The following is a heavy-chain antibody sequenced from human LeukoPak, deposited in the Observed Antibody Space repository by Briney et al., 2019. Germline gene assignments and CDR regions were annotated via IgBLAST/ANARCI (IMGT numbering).Heavy chain of an antibody. CDR3: ASASGPFDY. CDR2: INPDGSEK. Sequence: GGSLRLPCTASACFFSSNWMMWVVHAPGGGLEWVGNINPDGSEKIYVESSRGRLSTSRDNASSYAYLQLTSLRAEDTAVYYCASASGPFDYWGQGTRVSVSS. CDR1: ACFFSSNW. V-gene: IGHV3-7*01. J-gene: IGHJ4*02.